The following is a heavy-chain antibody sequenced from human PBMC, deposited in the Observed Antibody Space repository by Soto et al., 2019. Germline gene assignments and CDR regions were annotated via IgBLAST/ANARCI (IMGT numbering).Heavy chain of an antibody. CDR2: IGRGGDT. CDR1: GFTFSSSD. Sequence: EVQLVESGGGLVQPGGSLRLSCAASGFTFSSSDMHWVRQVTGKGLEWVSAIGRGGDTYYPGSVKGRFTISRENAKNSLYLQMNNLRXGXTXXXXXXREIADTVTSAWYFDLWGRGTLVTVXS. CDR3: XREIADTVTSAWYFDL. D-gene: IGHD4-17*01. V-gene: IGHV3-13*01. J-gene: IGHJ2*01.